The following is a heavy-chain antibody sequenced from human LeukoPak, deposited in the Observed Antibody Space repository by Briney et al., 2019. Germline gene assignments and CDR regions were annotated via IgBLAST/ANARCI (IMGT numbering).Heavy chain of an antibody. Sequence: PSETLSLTCTVSDGSISTYYWSWIRQPPGKGLEWIGYIYDSGSANYNPSLKSRVTISVDTSTNQFSLKLSSVTAADTAVYYCARLPRALPDYWGPGTLVTVSS. J-gene: IGHJ4*02. CDR3: ARLPRALPDY. V-gene: IGHV4-59*08. CDR1: DGSISTYY. CDR2: IYDSGSA.